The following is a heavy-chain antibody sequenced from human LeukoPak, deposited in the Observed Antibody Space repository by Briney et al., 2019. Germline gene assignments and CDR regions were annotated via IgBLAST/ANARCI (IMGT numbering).Heavy chain of an antibody. D-gene: IGHD4-17*01. CDR2: TSYDGSNK. Sequence: GGSLRLSCAASGFTFSLYAMHWVRQAPGKGLDWVAVTSYDGSNKFYADSVKGRFTISRDNSKNTLYLQMNSLRAEDTAVYYCARGNTVTTSYWGQGTLVTVSS. CDR3: ARGNTVTTSY. V-gene: IGHV3-30*04. CDR1: GFTFSLYA. J-gene: IGHJ4*02.